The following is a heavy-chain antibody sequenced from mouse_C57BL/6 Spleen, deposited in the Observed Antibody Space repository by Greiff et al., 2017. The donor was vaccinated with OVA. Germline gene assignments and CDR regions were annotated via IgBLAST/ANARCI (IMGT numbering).Heavy chain of an antibody. CDR2: IYPGSGNT. J-gene: IGHJ2*01. CDR3: ARSHYYYGSSYDY. V-gene: IGHV1-76*01. CDR1: GYTFTDYY. Sequence: VKLMESGAELVRPGASVKLSCKASGYTFTDYYINWVKQRPGQGLEWIARIYPGSGNTYYNEKFKGKATLTAEKSSSTAYMQLSSLTSEDSAVYFCARSHYYYGSSYDYWGQGTTLTVSS. D-gene: IGHD1-1*01.